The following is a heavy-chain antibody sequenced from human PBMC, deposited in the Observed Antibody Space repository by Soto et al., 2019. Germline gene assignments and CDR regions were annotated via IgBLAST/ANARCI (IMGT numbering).Heavy chain of an antibody. CDR2: IYYSGST. CDR1: GGSISSYY. Sequence: QVQLQESGPGLVKPSETLSLTCTVSGGSISSYYWSWIRQPPGKGLEWIGDIYYSGSTNYNPSLKSRVTISVDTSKNQFALKLSSVTAADTAVYYGARIAVGAVAGKSAFDSWGQGTMVTVSS. J-gene: IGHJ3*02. D-gene: IGHD6-19*01. V-gene: IGHV4-59*01. CDR3: ARIAVGAVAGKSAFDS.